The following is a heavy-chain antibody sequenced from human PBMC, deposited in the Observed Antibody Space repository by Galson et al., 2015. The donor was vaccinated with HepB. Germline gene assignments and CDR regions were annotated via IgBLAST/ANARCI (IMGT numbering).Heavy chain of an antibody. CDR2: FDPEDGET. Sequence: SVKVSCKVSGYTLTELSMHWVRQAPGKGLEWMGGFDPEDGETIYAQKFQGRVTMTEDTSTDTAYMELSSLRSEDTAVYYCATDLAVAGLFDYWGQGTLVTVSS. CDR3: ATDLAVAGLFDY. J-gene: IGHJ4*02. CDR1: GYTLTELS. V-gene: IGHV1-24*01. D-gene: IGHD6-19*01.